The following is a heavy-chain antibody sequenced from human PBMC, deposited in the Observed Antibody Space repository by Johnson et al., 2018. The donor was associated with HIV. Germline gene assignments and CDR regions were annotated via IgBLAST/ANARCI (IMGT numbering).Heavy chain of an antibody. V-gene: IGHV3-11*01. CDR1: GFSFSDYY. J-gene: IGHJ3*02. CDR3: TRGGGSFLMHAFDI. Sequence: HVQLVESGGGLVQPGGSLRLSCAASGFSFSDYYMSWIRQTPGKGLEWVSYISSSGTTVYYADSVKGRFSISRDNAKHSLYLQMNSLRAEDTAVYYCTRGGGSFLMHAFDIWGQGTMVTVSS. D-gene: IGHD1-26*01. CDR2: ISSSGTTV.